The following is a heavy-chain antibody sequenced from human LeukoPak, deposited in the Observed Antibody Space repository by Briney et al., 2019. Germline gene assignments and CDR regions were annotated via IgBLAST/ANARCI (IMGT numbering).Heavy chain of an antibody. Sequence: ASVKVSCKASGGTFSSYAISWVRQAPGQGLEWMGGIIPIFGTANYAQKSQGRVTITADESTSTAYMELSSLRSEDTAVYYCARARLAFSSDAFDIWGQGTMVTVSS. CDR2: IIPIFGTA. CDR1: GGTFSSYA. D-gene: IGHD3-3*02. CDR3: ARARLAFSSDAFDI. V-gene: IGHV1-69*13. J-gene: IGHJ3*02.